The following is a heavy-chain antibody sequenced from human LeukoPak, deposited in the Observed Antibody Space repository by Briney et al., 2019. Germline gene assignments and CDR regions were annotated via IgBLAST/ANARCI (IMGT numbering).Heavy chain of an antibody. CDR1: GGSFSGYY. D-gene: IGHD3-22*01. J-gene: IGHJ5*02. CDR3: ARDSYYYDSSGS. CDR2: INHSGST. V-gene: IGHV4-34*01. Sequence: SETLPLTCAVYGGSFSGYYWSWIRQPPGKGLEWIGEINHSGSTNYNPSLKSRVTISVDTSKNQFSLKLSSVTAADTAVYYCARDSYYYDSSGSWGQGTLVTVSS.